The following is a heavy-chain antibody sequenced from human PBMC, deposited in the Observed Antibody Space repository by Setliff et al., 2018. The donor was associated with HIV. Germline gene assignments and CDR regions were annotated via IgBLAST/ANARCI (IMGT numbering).Heavy chain of an antibody. CDR1: GGSISSYY. V-gene: IGHV4-4*08. CDR2: IYTSGIT. Sequence: PSETLSLTCTVSGGSISSYYWSWIRLPPGKGLEWIGYIYTSGITNYNPSLKSRVTMSVDTSKNQFSLKLSSVTAADTAMYFCARDATSEGYMDVWGKGTTVTVSS. J-gene: IGHJ6*03. CDR3: ARDATSEGYMDV.